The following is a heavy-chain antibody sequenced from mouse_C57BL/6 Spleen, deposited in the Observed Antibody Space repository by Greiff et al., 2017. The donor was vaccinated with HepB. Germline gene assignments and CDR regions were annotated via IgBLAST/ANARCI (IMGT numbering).Heavy chain of an antibody. Sequence: VKLMESGAELVKPGASVKLSCKASGYTFTEYTIHWVKQRSGQGLEWIGWFYPGSGSIKYNEKFKDKATLTADKSSSTVYMELSRLTSEDSAVYFCARHGPYYYGSSPWYFDVWGTGTTVTVSS. CDR1: GYTFTEYT. CDR2: FYPGSGSI. V-gene: IGHV1-62-2*01. CDR3: ARHGPYYYGSSPWYFDV. D-gene: IGHD1-1*01. J-gene: IGHJ1*03.